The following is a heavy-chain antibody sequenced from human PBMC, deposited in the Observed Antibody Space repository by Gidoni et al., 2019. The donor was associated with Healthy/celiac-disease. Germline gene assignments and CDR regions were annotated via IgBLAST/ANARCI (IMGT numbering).Heavy chain of an antibody. J-gene: IGHJ3*02. D-gene: IGHD1-1*01. CDR2: INKDGNCK. CDR1: GFTFSSFW. CDR3: ARDGEWSNTTNYYDALDI. V-gene: IGHV3-7*01. Sequence: EVQLVESGGGLVQPEGSLVLSCAASGFTFSSFWMVWVRQAPGKGLEWVANINKDGNCKNPMDFVKGRVTISRDNARNLLYLQMNSLTPVDTAMYYCARDGEWSNTTNYYDALDIWGQGTMVTVS.